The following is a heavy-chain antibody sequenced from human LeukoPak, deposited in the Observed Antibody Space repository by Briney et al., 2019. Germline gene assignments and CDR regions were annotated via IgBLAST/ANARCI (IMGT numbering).Heavy chain of an antibody. V-gene: IGHV4-4*07. CDR2: IYTSGST. D-gene: IGHD2-21*02. CDR3: ARVKGGDRGYYYCDL. Sequence: SETLSLTCSVSGGSIGSYYWTWIRQPAGKGLEGIGRIYTSGSTNYNPSLKSRVTMSVDTSKNQFSLNLNSVTAADTAVYFCARVKGGDRGYYYCDLWGRGTLDTVSS. CDR1: GGSIGSYY. J-gene: IGHJ2*01.